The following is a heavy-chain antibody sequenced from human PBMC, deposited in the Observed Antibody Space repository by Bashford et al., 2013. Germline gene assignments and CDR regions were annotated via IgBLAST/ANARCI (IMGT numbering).Heavy chain of an antibody. CDR3: ARGAVRYSTSSVWFDP. CDR2: TNLSGST. J-gene: IGHJ5*02. V-gene: IGHV4-34*01. D-gene: IGHD6-6*01. CDR1: GGSFSDYY. Sequence: SSETLSLTCAVYGGSFSDYYWSWIRQPPGKGLEWIGETNLSGSTKYNPSLKSRVTMSLDTSKNQLSLKLNSVTAADTAVYYCARGAVRYSTSSVWFDPWGQGTLVTVSS.